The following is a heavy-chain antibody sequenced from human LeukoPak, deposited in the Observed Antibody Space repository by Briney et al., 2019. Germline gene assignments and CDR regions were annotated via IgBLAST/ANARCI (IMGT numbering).Heavy chain of an antibody. J-gene: IGHJ6*03. CDR1: GGSFSGYY. CDR2: INHSGST. V-gene: IGHV4-34*01. Sequence: PSETLSLTCAVYGGSFSGYYWSWIRQPPGKGLEWIGEINHSGSTNYNPSLKSRVTISVDTSKNQFSLKLSSVTAADTAVYYCARRGYSYGRAKNYYYYYYMDVWGKGTTVTISS. CDR3: ARRGYSYGRAKNYYYYYYMDV. D-gene: IGHD5-18*01.